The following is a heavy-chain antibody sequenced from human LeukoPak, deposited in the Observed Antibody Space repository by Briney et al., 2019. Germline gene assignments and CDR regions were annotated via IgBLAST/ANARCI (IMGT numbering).Heavy chain of an antibody. CDR1: GYTFTGYY. D-gene: IGHD4-17*01. CDR3: ASRAGDSAPFGF. J-gene: IGHJ4*02. CDR2: INPSSGVT. Sequence: ASVKVSCKASGYTFTGYYIQWVRQAPGQGLEWMGRINPSSGVTFSTQRFQGRVTMTRDTSINTAYMELSRLTFGDTAIYYCASRAGDSAPFGFWGQGTLVIVSS. V-gene: IGHV1-2*06.